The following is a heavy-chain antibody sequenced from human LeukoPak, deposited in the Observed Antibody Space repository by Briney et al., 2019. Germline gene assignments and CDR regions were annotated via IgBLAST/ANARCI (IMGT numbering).Heavy chain of an antibody. J-gene: IGHJ5*02. Sequence: SETLSLTCTVSGGSISSSSYYWGWIRQPQGKGLEWIGSIYYSGSTYYNPSLKSRVTMSVDTSKNQFSLKLSSVTAADTAVYYCARGGIAAWFDPWGQGTLVTVSS. D-gene: IGHD6-13*01. CDR3: ARGGIAAWFDP. V-gene: IGHV4-39*07. CDR2: IYYSGST. CDR1: GGSISSSSYY.